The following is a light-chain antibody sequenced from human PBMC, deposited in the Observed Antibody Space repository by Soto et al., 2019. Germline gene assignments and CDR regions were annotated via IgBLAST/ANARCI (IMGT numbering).Light chain of an antibody. CDR3: QQSNSFPLT. Sequence: MTQSPSTLSGSVGDRVTITCRASQSVSSNLAWYQQKPGQAPRLLIYGASTRATGIPARFSGSGSGTDFTLTISSLQPEDFATYYCQQSNSFPLTFGQGTKVDIK. CDR2: GAS. J-gene: IGKJ1*01. CDR1: QSVSSN. V-gene: IGKV3-15*01.